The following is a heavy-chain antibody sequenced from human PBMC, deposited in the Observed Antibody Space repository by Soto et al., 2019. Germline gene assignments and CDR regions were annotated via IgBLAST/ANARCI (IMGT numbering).Heavy chain of an antibody. Sequence: QLQLQESGSGLVRPSQTLSLTCAVSGGSISSGGYSWNWIRQPPGKGLEWIGYIYHSGSTLYNPSLKRRATIAVDKSKNQSSLKLSSVTAADTAVYYCARDQLEGNWFDPWGQGTLVTVSS. V-gene: IGHV4-30-2*01. CDR3: ARDQLEGNWFDP. J-gene: IGHJ5*02. D-gene: IGHD1-1*01. CDR2: IYHSGST. CDR1: GGSISSGGYS.